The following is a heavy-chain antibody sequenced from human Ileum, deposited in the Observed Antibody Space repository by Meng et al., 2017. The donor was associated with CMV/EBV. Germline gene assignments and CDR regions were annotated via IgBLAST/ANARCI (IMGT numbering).Heavy chain of an antibody. CDR3: AKDQSGWGWFDS. D-gene: IGHD3-10*01. CDR2: ITPVGGT. J-gene: IGHJ5*01. CDR1: GFTFSTHD. Sequence: GESLKISCAASGFTFSTHDMNWVRQTPGKGLEWVSRITPVGGTDYADSVKGRFAISRDNSKNTLYLQMNSLRAEDTAVYYCAKDQSGWGWFDSWGRGTLVTVSS. V-gene: IGHV3-23*01.